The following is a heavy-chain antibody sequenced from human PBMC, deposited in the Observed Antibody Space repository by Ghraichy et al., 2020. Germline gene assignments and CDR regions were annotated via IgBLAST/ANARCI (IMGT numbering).Heavy chain of an antibody. CDR3: VRDSGLGLEALDI. Sequence: SQTLSLTCAISGDRVYSKTAAWNWIRQSPLRGLEWLGRTYYRSKWYFNYASSVIGRLSVNPDTSKNQFSLQLNFVTLDDSAVYYCVRDSGLGLEALDIWGQGTMVTVSS. V-gene: IGHV6-1*01. CDR2: TYYRSKWYF. CDR1: GDRVYSKTAA. D-gene: IGHD3/OR15-3a*01. J-gene: IGHJ3*02.